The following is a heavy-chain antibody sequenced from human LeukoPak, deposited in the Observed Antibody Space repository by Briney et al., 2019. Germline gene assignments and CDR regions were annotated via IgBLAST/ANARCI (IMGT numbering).Heavy chain of an antibody. D-gene: IGHD2-15*01. CDR2: ISYDGSNK. J-gene: IGHJ6*02. Sequence: PGRSLRLSCAASGFTFSSYAMHWVRQAPGKGLEWVAVISYDGSNKYYADSVKGRFTISGDNSNNTLYLQMNSLRAEDTAVYYCARGDARGGSLSYYYYYYGMDVWGQGTTVTVSS. CDR1: GFTFSSYA. CDR3: ARGDARGGSLSYYYYYYGMDV. V-gene: IGHV3-30*04.